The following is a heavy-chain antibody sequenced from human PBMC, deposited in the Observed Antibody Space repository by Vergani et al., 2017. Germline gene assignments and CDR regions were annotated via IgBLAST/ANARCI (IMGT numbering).Heavy chain of an antibody. CDR3: ASPRTAENLPKPLYYFYGLDV. V-gene: IGHV1-69*13. CDR2: ITPFFPTG. CDR1: GYTFTSYG. D-gene: IGHD7-27*01. J-gene: IGHJ6*02. Sequence: QVQLVQSGAEVKKPGASVKVSCKASGYTFTSYGISWLRQAPGQGPEWMGGITPFFPTGHYAQKFQGRVTITADESATTVYMGLSSLRSEDTAVYYCASPRTAENLPKPLYYFYGLDVWGQGTTVTVSS.